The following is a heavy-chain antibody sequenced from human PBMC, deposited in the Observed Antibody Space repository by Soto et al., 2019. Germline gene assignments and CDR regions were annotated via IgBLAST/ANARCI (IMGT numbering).Heavy chain of an antibody. Sequence: SQTLSLTCAISGDSVSSNSATWNWIRQSPSRGLEWLGRTYYRTKWYNDYAVSVKSRITINPDTSKNQFSLQLNSVTPEDTAVNYCARDGRVHSSSWSNFDYWGQGTLVTVSS. CDR3: ARDGRVHSSSWSNFDY. D-gene: IGHD6-13*01. CDR2: TYYRTKWYN. CDR1: GDSVSSNSAT. J-gene: IGHJ4*01. V-gene: IGHV6-1*01.